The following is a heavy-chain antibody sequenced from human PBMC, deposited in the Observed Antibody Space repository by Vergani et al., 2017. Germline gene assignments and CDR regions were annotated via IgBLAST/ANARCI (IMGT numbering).Heavy chain of an antibody. CDR3: VKDIAASGNYWYFDL. V-gene: IGHV3-23*01. D-gene: IGHD6-13*01. Sequence: EVQLLESGGGLVQPGGSLRLSCAASGFTFSSYAMSWVRQAPGKGLEWVSVISGSGGSTYYADSVKGRFTISRDNSKKTLYLQMNSLRAEDTALYYCVKDIAASGNYWYFDLWGRGTLVTVSS. CDR1: GFTFSSYA. CDR2: ISGSGGST. J-gene: IGHJ2*01.